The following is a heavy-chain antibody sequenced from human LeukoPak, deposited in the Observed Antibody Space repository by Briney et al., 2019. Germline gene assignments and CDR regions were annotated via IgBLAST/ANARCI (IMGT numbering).Heavy chain of an antibody. CDR3: ARDPHYYGSGSYFDY. CDR1: GFTVSSNY. V-gene: IGHV3-53*01. Sequence: GGSLRLSCAASGFTVSSNYMSWVRQAPGKGLEWVSVIYSGGSTYYADSVKGRFTISRDNSKNTLYLQMNSLRAEDTAVYCCARDPHYYGSGSYFDYWGQGTLVTVSS. J-gene: IGHJ4*02. D-gene: IGHD3-10*01. CDR2: IYSGGST.